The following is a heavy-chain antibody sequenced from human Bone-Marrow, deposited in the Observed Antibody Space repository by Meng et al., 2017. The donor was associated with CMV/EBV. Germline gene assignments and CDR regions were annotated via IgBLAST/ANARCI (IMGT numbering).Heavy chain of an antibody. Sequence: ASVKVSCKASGYTFTGYYMHWVRQAPGQGLEWMGWINPDSGGTNYAENFQGRVTMTRDTSISTAYMELSRLRSDDTAVYYCAREGTIFGVVPYGGPFDPWGPGTLVTVSS. V-gene: IGHV1-2*02. D-gene: IGHD3-3*01. CDR1: GYTFTGYY. CDR2: INPDSGGT. CDR3: AREGTIFGVVPYGGPFDP. J-gene: IGHJ5*02.